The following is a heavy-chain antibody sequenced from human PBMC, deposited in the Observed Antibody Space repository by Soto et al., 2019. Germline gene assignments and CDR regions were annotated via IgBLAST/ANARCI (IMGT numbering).Heavy chain of an antibody. CDR3: ASTYYDILTGSDGVDY. D-gene: IGHD3-9*01. CDR1: GGSFSGYY. Sequence: SETLSLTCAVYGGSFSGYYWSWIRQPPGKGLEWIGEINHSGSTNYNPSLKSRVTISVDTSKNQFSLKLSSVTAADTAVYYCASTYYDILTGSDGVDYWGQGTLVTVSS. J-gene: IGHJ4*02. CDR2: INHSGST. V-gene: IGHV4-34*01.